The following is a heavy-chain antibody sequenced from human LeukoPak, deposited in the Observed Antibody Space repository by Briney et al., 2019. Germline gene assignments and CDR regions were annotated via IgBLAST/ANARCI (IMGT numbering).Heavy chain of an antibody. J-gene: IGHJ4*02. CDR3: ARSGGCSSTSCYSRDDY. D-gene: IGHD2-2*02. CDR2: INPNSGGT. Sequence: ASVKVSCKASGYTFTGYYMHWVRQAPGQGLEWMGWINPNSGGTNYAQKFQGRVTMTRDTSISTAYMELSRLRSDDTAVYYCARSGGCSSTSCYSRDDYWGQGTLVTVSS. CDR1: GYTFTGYY. V-gene: IGHV1-2*02.